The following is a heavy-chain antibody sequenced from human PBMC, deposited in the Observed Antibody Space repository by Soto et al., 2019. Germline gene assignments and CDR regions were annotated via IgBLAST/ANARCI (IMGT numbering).Heavy chain of an antibody. CDR3: ARGRLRFDY. CDR2: ISSSGGST. Sequence: GGSLRLSCAVSGFTFTSSAMSWVRQAPGKGLEWVSSISSSGGSTYYADSVKGRFTISRDNSNNTLYLQMSSLRAEDTAVYHCARGRLRFDYWGRGTLVTVSS. V-gene: IGHV3-23*01. J-gene: IGHJ4*02. CDR1: GFTFTSSA. D-gene: IGHD4-17*01.